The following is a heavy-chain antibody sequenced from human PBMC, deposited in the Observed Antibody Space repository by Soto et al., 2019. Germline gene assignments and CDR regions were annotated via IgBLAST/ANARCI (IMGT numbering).Heavy chain of an antibody. CDR3: ARVGSSWYPNWFDP. J-gene: IGHJ5*02. D-gene: IGHD6-13*01. V-gene: IGHV4-34*01. CDR2: INHSGST. Sequence: QVQLQQWGAGLLKPSETLSLTCAVYGGSFSGYYWSWIRQPPGKGLEWIGEINHSGSTNYNPSLKSRVTISVAPSKNQFSLKLSSVTAADTAVYYCARVGSSWYPNWFDPWGQGTLVTVSS. CDR1: GGSFSGYY.